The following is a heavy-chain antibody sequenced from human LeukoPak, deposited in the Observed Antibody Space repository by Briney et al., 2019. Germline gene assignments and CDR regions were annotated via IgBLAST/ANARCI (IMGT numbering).Heavy chain of an antibody. Sequence: SVKVSCKASGDTFSSYAISWVRQAPGQGLEWMGAIIPIFGTTNYAQKFQGRVTITTDESTNTAYMELSSLRSEDTAVYYCAGTDRRYFDYWGQGTPVTVSS. CDR1: GDTFSSYA. V-gene: IGHV1-69*05. D-gene: IGHD3-22*01. J-gene: IGHJ4*02. CDR3: AGTDRRYFDY. CDR2: IIPIFGTT.